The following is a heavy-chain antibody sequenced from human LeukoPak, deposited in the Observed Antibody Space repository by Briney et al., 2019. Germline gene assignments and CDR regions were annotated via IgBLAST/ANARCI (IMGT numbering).Heavy chain of an antibody. CDR1: GASPTY. CDR3: ARGLAGTASGAIYFDL. CDR2: IYNHGRT. V-gene: IGHV4-59*01. D-gene: IGHD1-7*01. Sequence: SETPSLTGTVSGASPTYWAWIRQPPGKGLEWIGTIYNHGRTAHNPSFRSRVTVSLDTSRNQVSVKLTSVTAADTAVYYCARGLAGTASGAIYFDLWGRGNPVALSS. J-gene: IGHJ2*01.